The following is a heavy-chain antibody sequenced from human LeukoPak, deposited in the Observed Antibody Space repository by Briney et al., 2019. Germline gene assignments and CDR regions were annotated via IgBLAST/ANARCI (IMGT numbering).Heavy chain of an antibody. CDR3: ARAGDTNWANSYYVLDV. Sequence: GASVKVSCKASGYTFTSYHIHWVRQAPGQGLEWMGIITPSNGFTTHAQKFQGRLTMTRDTSTSTVYMELNSLTSEDTAVYYCARAGDTNWANSYYVLDVGGKGPTVPASS. V-gene: IGHV1-46*01. D-gene: IGHD1-1*01. J-gene: IGHJ6*04. CDR2: ITPSNGFT. CDR1: GYTFTSYH.